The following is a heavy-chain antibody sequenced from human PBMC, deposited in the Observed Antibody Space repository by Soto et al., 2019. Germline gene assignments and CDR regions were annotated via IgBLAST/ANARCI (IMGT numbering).Heavy chain of an antibody. CDR2: IYYSGST. J-gene: IGHJ5*02. CDR1: GGSISSYY. CDR3: ARGDVDFDT. V-gene: IGHV4-59*01. Sequence: SETLSLTCTVSGGSISSYYLSWIRQPPGKGLEWIGYIYYSGSTNYNPSLKSRVTISVDTSKNQFTLKLSSVTAADTAVYYCARGDVDFDTWGQGTLVTV. D-gene: IGHD5-12*01.